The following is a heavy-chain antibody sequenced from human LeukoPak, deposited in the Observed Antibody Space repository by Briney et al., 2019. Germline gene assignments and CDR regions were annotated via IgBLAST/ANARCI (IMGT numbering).Heavy chain of an antibody. J-gene: IGHJ6*03. V-gene: IGHV4-59*01. CDR3: ARSKVPTYYYYYYMDV. D-gene: IGHD4/OR15-4a*01. Sequence: SETLSLTCTVSGGSISSFYWSWIRQPPGKGLEWIGYIYYSGSTSYNPSLKSRVTISVDTSKNQVSLKLSSVTTADTAVYYCARSKVPTYYYYYYMDVWGKGTTVTVSS. CDR1: GGSISSFY. CDR2: IYYSGST.